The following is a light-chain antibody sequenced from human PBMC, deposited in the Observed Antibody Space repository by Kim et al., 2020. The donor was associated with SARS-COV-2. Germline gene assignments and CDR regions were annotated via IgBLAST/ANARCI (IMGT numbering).Light chain of an antibody. V-gene: IGLV6-57*01. CDR2: EDN. Sequence: GKTVTISCPRSGGSIASNYVQWYQQRPGSSPTTVIYEDNQRPSGVPDRFSGSIDSSSNSASLTISGLKTEDEADYYCQSYDSSSCVFGGGTKVTVL. CDR1: GGSIASNY. CDR3: QSYDSSSCV. J-gene: IGLJ3*02.